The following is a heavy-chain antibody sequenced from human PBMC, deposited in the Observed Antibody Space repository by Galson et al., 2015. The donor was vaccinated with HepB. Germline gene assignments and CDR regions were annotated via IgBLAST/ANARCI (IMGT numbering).Heavy chain of an antibody. V-gene: IGHV3-48*02. CDR3: ARNFDY. Sequence: SLRLSCAASGFSFSSHTMNWVRQAPGKGLEWVSYISSSGSSIYYADSVKGRFTISRDNAENSLYLQMNSLRDEDTAVYYCARNFDYWGQGTLVSVSS. CDR2: ISSSGSSI. CDR1: GFSFSSHT. J-gene: IGHJ4*02.